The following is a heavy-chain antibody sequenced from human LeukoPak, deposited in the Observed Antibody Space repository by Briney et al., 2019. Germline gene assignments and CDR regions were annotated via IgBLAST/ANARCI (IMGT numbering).Heavy chain of an antibody. CDR3: ARDGGGFDL. J-gene: IGHJ2*01. Sequence: SETLSLTCTVSGGSVSSGSYYWSWIRQPPGKGLEWIGYIYYSGSTNYNPSLKGRVTISVDTSKNQFSLKLSSVTAADTAVYYCARDGGGFDLWGRGTLVTVSS. CDR2: IYYSGST. V-gene: IGHV4-61*01. CDR1: GGSVSSGSYY. D-gene: IGHD3-10*01.